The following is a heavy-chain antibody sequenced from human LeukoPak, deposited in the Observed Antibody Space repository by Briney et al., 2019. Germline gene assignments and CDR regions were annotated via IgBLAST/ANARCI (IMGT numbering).Heavy chain of an antibody. CDR3: AKSLPPGRITMVRGIDY. CDR2: ISGSGGST. J-gene: IGHJ4*02. Sequence: GVSLRLSCAASGFTFSSYAMSWVRQAPGRGLEWVSAISGSGGSTYYADSVKGRFTISRDNSKNTLYLQMNSLRAEDTAVYYCAKSLPPGRITMVRGIDYWGQGTLVTVSS. D-gene: IGHD3-10*01. V-gene: IGHV3-23*01. CDR1: GFTFSSYA.